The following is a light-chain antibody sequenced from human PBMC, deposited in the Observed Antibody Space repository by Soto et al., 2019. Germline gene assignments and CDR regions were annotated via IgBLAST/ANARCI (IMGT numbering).Light chain of an antibody. CDR1: QSVSSY. CDR3: QQSSNWPPT. CDR2: DAS. Sequence: EIVLTQSPATLSLSPGERATLSCRASQSVSSYLAWYQQKPGQAPRLLIYDASNRATGIPARFSGSGSGTDFTLTSSSLEPEDFAVYYCQQSSNWPPTFCQGTKVEIK. J-gene: IGKJ1*01. V-gene: IGKV3-11*01.